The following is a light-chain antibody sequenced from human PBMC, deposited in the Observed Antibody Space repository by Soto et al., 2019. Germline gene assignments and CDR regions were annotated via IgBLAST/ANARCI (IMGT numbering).Light chain of an antibody. J-gene: IGLJ1*01. CDR2: SND. V-gene: IGLV1-44*01. CDR1: SSNIGSNT. CDR3: VAWDGSLNAYV. Sequence: QSVLTQPPSASGTPGQRVTISCSGSSSNIGSNTVNWYQQLPGTAPKLLIYSNDQRPSGVPDRFSGSKYGSSASLAISGLQSEDEADYCCVAWDGSLNAYVFGTGTKVTVL.